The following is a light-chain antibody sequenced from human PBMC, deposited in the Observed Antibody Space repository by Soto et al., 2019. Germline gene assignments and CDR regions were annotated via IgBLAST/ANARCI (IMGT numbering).Light chain of an antibody. CDR1: QAITSY. CDR3: QQLFMYPPT. CDR2: AAS. V-gene: IGKV1-9*01. Sequence: IQMTQSPSSLSASVGDRVTITCRASQAITSYLAWYQQKPGKAPKLLIYAASALQTGVSSSFCGSGYGTDFTLTVSSLQPEDFSTYYCQQLFMYPPTFGPGTKVDIK. J-gene: IGKJ3*01.